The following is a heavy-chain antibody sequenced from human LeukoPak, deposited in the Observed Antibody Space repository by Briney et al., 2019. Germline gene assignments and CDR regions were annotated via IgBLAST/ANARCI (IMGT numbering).Heavy chain of an antibody. CDR3: ARVANYDSSGYTDY. Sequence: SETLSLTCTVSGYSISSGYYWGWIRQPPGKGLEWIGSIYHSGSTYYNPSLKSRVTISVDTSKNQFSLKLSSVTAADTAVYYCARVANYDSSGYTDYWGQGTLVTVSS. V-gene: IGHV4-38-2*02. CDR2: IYHSGST. CDR1: GYSISSGYY. J-gene: IGHJ4*02. D-gene: IGHD3-22*01.